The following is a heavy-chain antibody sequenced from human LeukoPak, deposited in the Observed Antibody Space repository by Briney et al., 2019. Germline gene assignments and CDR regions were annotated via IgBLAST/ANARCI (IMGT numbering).Heavy chain of an antibody. V-gene: IGHV3-13*01. CDR2: IGTGGHT. J-gene: IGHJ3*01. CDR1: GFTFSNYD. D-gene: IGHD5-24*01. CDR3: TRGGLEAPCDV. Sequence: GGSLRLSCSASGFTFSNYDMHWVRQEKGKGLEWVSSIGTGGHTYYAPSVEGRFTISRENAKNSLYLQMNSLRAGDTAIYYCTRGGLEAPCDVWGQGTMVAVSS.